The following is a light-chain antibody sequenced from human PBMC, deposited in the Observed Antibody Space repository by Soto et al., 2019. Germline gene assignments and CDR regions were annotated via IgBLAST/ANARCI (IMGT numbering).Light chain of an antibody. V-gene: IGKV3-20*01. CDR2: GVS. CDR3: QQYDRSPRT. J-gene: IGKJ1*01. CDR1: QTLSRSF. Sequence: IVLTQSPGSWSLSLGERATLSGRASQTLSRSFLAWYQHMPGQSPRLLIYGVSSRAAGIPDRFSGSGSGTDFTLTISSLEPQDSAVYYCQQYDRSPRTFGQGTKVDIK.